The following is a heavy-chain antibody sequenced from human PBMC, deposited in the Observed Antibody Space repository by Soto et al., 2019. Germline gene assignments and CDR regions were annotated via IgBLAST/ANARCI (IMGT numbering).Heavy chain of an antibody. CDR1: GFILSSYA. D-gene: IGHD3-16*01. CDR3: VKGGYTYGYSAFDI. J-gene: IGHJ3*02. V-gene: IGHV3-64D*06. CDR2: VSSDGVTR. Sequence: PGGSLRLSCSAAGFILSSYAMYWVRQAPGKGLEYVSAVSSDGVTRYDADSVKGRFTISRDNSIKTLYLQMSGLRAEDTAVYYCVKGGYTYGYSAFDIWGQGTRVTVSS.